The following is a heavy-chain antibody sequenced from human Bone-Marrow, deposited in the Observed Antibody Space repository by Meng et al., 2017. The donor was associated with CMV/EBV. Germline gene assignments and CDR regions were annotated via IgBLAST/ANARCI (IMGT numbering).Heavy chain of an antibody. CDR2: IYPGDSDT. Sequence: GGSLRLSCKASGYSFTSYWIGWVRQMPGKGLEWMGIIYPGDSDTRYSPSFKGQVTISADKSISTAYLQWSSLKASDTAIYYCARREGSYHGMDVWGQGTTVTVSS. CDR1: GYSFTSYW. J-gene: IGHJ6*02. CDR3: ARREGSYHGMDV. D-gene: IGHD1-26*01. V-gene: IGHV5-51*01.